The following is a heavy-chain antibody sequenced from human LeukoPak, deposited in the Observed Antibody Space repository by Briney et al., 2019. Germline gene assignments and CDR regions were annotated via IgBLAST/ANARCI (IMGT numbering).Heavy chain of an antibody. Sequence: AGGSLRLSCRASGFTFGDYAMSWVRQAPGKGLEWVGFIRSKAYGGTTEYAASVKGRFTISRDDSKSIAYLQMSSLRTEDTGVYYCSSSYYDFWSAYWGRGTLVTVSS. CDR1: GFTFGDYA. J-gene: IGHJ4*01. CDR3: SSSYYDFWSAY. V-gene: IGHV3-49*04. CDR2: IRSKAYGGTT. D-gene: IGHD3-3*01.